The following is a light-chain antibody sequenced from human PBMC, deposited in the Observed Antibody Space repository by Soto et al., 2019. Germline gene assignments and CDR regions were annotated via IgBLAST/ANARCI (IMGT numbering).Light chain of an antibody. CDR3: QQYGSSPGT. CDR2: DTS. J-gene: IGKJ1*01. Sequence: EMVLPQSPGPLFWSPGERATLPCRAIQRVRDSYLAWYQKKPGQAPSLLIYDTSTRATGVPDRFSGSGSGTDFALTISGVEPEDFAIYFCQQYGSSPGTFGQGTKVEI. CDR1: QRVRDSY. V-gene: IGKV3-20*01.